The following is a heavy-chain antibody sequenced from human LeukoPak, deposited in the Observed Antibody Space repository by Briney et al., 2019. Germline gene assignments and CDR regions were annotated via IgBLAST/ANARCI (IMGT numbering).Heavy chain of an antibody. CDR3: TRENYYDSSGLND. D-gene: IGHD3-22*01. CDR1: GFTFSGSA. CDR2: IRSKANSYAT. Sequence: GGSLRLSCAASGFTFSGSAMHWVRQASGKGLEWVGRIRSKANSYATAYAASVKGRFTISRDDSKNTAYLQMNSLKTEDTAVYYCTRENYYDSSGLNDWGQGTLVTVSS. V-gene: IGHV3-73*01. J-gene: IGHJ4*02.